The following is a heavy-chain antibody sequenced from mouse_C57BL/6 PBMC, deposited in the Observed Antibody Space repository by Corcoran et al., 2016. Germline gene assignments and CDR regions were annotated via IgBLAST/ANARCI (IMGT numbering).Heavy chain of an antibody. CDR3: ARGRITTVPYWYFDV. J-gene: IGHJ1*03. CDR1: GYTFTTYG. V-gene: IGHV9-3*01. D-gene: IGHD1-1*01. CDR2: INTYSGVP. Sequence: QIQLVQSGPELKKPGETVKISCKASGYTFTTYGMSWVKQAPGKGLKWMGWINTYSGVPTYADDFKGRFAFSLETSASTAYLQINNLKNEDTATYFCARGRITTVPYWYFDVWGTGTTVTVSS.